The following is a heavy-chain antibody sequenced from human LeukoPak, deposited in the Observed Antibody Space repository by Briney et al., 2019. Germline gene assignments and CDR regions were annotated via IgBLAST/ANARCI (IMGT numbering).Heavy chain of an antibody. D-gene: IGHD4-23*01. V-gene: IGHV3-30*18. J-gene: IGHJ4*02. CDR2: ISYDGINK. CDR3: AKDRYGGNSDLVY. CDR1: GFTFSSYA. Sequence: PGGSLRLSCAASGFTFSSYAMSWVRQAPGKGLEWLAVISYDGINKYSADSVKGRFTISRDNSKNTLYLQMNSLRAEDTAVYYCAKDRYGGNSDLVYWGQGTMVTVSS.